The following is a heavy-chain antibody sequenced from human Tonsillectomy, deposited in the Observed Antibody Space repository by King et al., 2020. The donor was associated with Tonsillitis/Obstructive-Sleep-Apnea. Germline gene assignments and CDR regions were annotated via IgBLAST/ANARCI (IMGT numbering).Heavy chain of an antibody. D-gene: IGHD5-18*01. J-gene: IGHJ4*02. CDR3: ARDRIEQSTFFDY. V-gene: IGHV4-59*01. CDR1: GGSISSYY. Sequence: VQLQESGPGLVKPSETLSLTCTVSGGSISSYYWSWIRQPPGKGLEWIGFIYYSGNTNYNPSLKSRVTISVDTSKNQFSLKLSSVTAADTAVYYCARDRIEQSTFFDYWGQGTLVTVSS. CDR2: IYYSGNT.